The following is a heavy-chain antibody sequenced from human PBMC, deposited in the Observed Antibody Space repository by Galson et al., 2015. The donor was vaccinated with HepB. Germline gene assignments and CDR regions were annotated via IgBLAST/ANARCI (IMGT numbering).Heavy chain of an antibody. CDR2: INPSGGST. CDR1: GYTFTSYY. CDR3: ARSSQVARGRRWPNDY. Sequence: SVKVSCKASGYTFTSYYMHWVRQAPGQGLEWMGIINPSGGSTSYAQKFQGRVTMTRGTSTSTVYMELSSLRSEDTAVYYCARSSQVARGRRWPNDYWGQGTLVTVSS. V-gene: IGHV1-46*01. D-gene: IGHD2-15*01. J-gene: IGHJ4*02.